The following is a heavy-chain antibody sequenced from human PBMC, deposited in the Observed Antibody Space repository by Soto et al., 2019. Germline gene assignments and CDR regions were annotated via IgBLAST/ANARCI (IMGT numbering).Heavy chain of an antibody. D-gene: IGHD6-19*01. V-gene: IGHV3-23*01. CDR3: AKDRVSVAGTAEYFQH. J-gene: IGHJ1*01. Sequence: PGGSLRLSCAASGFTFSSYAMSWVRQAPGKGLEWVSAISGSGGSTYYADSVKGRFTISRDNSKNTLYLQMNSLRAEDTAVYYCAKDRVSVAGTAEYFQHWGQGTLVTVSS. CDR2: ISGSGGST. CDR1: GFTFSSYA.